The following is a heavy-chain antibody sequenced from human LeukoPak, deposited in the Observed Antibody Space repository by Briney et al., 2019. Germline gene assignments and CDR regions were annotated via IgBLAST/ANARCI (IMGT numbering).Heavy chain of an antibody. V-gene: IGHV3-21*06. CDR3: TRPRRSGSYYGNDF. J-gene: IGHJ4*02. D-gene: IGHD1-26*01. CDR1: GFTFGSHT. Sequence: GGSLRPSCAASGFTFGSHTMTSVRQPPGNRLELVSSISSDSSYRCYADSVNGRFTISRDNPKNSLYLQMNSLRAEDTAVYYCTRPRRSGSYYGNDFWGQGTLVTVSS. CDR2: ISSDSSYR.